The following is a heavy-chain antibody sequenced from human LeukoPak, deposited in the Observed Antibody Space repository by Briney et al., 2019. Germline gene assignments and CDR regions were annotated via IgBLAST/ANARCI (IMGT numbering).Heavy chain of an antibody. Sequence: SVKVSCKASGGTFSSYAISWVRQAPGQGLEWMGRIIPILGIANYAQKFQGRVTITADKPTSTAYMELSSLRSEDTAVYYCARIPVAGTEIDYWGQGTLVTVSS. CDR2: IIPILGIA. CDR1: GGTFSSYA. J-gene: IGHJ4*02. V-gene: IGHV1-69*04. D-gene: IGHD6-19*01. CDR3: ARIPVAGTEIDY.